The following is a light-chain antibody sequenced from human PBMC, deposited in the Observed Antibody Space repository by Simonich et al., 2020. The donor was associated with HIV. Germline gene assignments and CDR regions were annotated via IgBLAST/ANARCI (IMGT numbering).Light chain of an antibody. J-gene: IGLJ2*01. CDR1: SSDVGGYNY. V-gene: IGLV2-14*03. CDR3: SSYTGSNTVI. CDR2: DVS. Sequence: QSALTQPASVSGSPGQSITISCTGTSSDVGGYNYVSWYQQHPGKAPKLMIYDVSKPPAGVSNRFSGSKSGNTASLTISRLRAEDEADYYCSSYTGSNTVIFGGGTKLTVL.